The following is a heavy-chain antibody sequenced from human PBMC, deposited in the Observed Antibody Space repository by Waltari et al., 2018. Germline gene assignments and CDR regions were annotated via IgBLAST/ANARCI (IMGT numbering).Heavy chain of an antibody. V-gene: IGHV4-39*01. CDR1: GGSISSSSYY. CDR3: ASLLLRYFDWSSPPFVDY. CDR2: IYYSGST. J-gene: IGHJ4*02. Sequence: QLQLQESGPGLVKPSETLSLTCTVSGGSISSSSYYCGWIRQPPGTGLEWIGGIYYSGSTYYNPSLKSRVTISVDTSKNQFSLKLSSVTAADTAVYYCASLLLRYFDWSSPPFVDYWGQGTLVTVSS. D-gene: IGHD3-9*01.